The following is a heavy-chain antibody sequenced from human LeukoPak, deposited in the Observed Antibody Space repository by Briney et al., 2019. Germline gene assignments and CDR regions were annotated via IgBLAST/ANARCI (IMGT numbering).Heavy chain of an antibody. Sequence: ASETLSLTCTVSGGSISSYYWSWIRQPPGKELEWIGYIYYSGSTNYNPSLKSRVTISVDTSKNQFSLKLSSVTAADTAVYYCARSQSSDYDFWSGYYTRYYMDVWGKGTTVTVSS. V-gene: IGHV4-59*01. D-gene: IGHD3-3*01. CDR3: ARSQSSDYDFWSGYYTRYYMDV. CDR1: GGSISSYY. CDR2: IYYSGST. J-gene: IGHJ6*03.